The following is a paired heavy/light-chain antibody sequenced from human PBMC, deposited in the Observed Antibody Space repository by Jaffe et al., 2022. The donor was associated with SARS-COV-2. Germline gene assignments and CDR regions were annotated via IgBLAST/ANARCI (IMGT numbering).Heavy chain of an antibody. CDR3: ARRPLYCSGGSCNVVAFDI. D-gene: IGHD2-15*01. J-gene: IGHJ3*02. Sequence: QLQLQESGPGLVKPSETLSLSCTVSGGSISSSRSYWGWIRQPPGKGLEWIGSIFYSGNTYYNPSLKSRVTISLDTSKNQFSLKLSSVTAADTAVYYCARRPLYCSGGSCNVVAFDIWGQGTVVTVSS. CDR2: IFYSGNT. V-gene: IGHV4-39*01. CDR1: GGSISSSRSY.
Light chain of an antibody. V-gene: IGLV1-44*01. J-gene: IGLJ2*01. CDR2: SYN. CDR1: SSNIGSNP. CDR3: AGWDDSLNGVE. Sequence: QSVLTQPPSASGAPGQRVTISCSGSSSNIGSNPVNWYQQFPGTAPKLLIYSYNQRPSGVPDRFSGSKSGTSAFLAISGLQSEDEADYYCAGWDDSLNGVEFGGGTKLTVL.